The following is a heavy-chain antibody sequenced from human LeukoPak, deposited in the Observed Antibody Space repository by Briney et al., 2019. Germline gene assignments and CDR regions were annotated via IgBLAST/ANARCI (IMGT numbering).Heavy chain of an antibody. V-gene: IGHV1-46*01. D-gene: IGHD3-10*01. CDR1: GYTFTTYY. J-gene: IGHJ6*03. CDR3: ARARGSGSYYGHDYYYYYYMDV. Sequence: ASVKVSCKASGYTFTTYYIHWVRQAPGQGLEWMGIINPSGGSTTYAQKFQGRVIMTGDTSTSTVYMELRSLRSEDTAVYYCARARGSGSYYGHDYYYYYYMDVWGQGTTVTVSS. CDR2: INPSGGST.